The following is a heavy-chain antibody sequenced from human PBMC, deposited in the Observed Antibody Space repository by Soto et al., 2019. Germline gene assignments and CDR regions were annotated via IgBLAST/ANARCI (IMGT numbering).Heavy chain of an antibody. V-gene: IGHV4-61*01. CDR1: GGSVSSGSYY. J-gene: IGHJ6*02. CDR3: ARAPGLLGIPPRHSSSGMDV. D-gene: IGHD3-16*01. Sequence: PSETLSLTCTVSGGSVSSGSYYWSWIRQPPGKGLEWIGYIYYSGSTNYNPSLKSRVTISVDTSKNQFSLKLSSVTAADTAVYYCARAPGLLGIPPRHSSSGMDVWGQGTTLTVSS. CDR2: IYYSGST.